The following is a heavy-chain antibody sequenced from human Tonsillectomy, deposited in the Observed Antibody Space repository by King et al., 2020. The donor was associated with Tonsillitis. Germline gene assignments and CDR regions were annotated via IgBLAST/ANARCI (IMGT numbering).Heavy chain of an antibody. CDR1: GLSFSDAW. Sequence: VQLVESGGGLVQPGGSLRLSCATSGLSFSDAWMSWVRQAPGKGLEWVGRIKSKTDGGTTEHAAPVQGRFTISGDDADNTVYLQMNSLKSEDTAVYYCTTQLGWKVTTTFDIWGQGTLVTVSS. J-gene: IGHJ5*02. V-gene: IGHV3-15*01. CDR2: IKSKTDGGTT. CDR3: TTQLGWKVTTTFDI. D-gene: IGHD4-11*01.